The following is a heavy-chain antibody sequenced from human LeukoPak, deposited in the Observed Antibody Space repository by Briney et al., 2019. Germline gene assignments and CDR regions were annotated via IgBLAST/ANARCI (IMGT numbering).Heavy chain of an antibody. CDR2: ISVTGDNI. V-gene: IGHV3-23*01. Sequence: PGGSLRLSCAASGFTFSNYGMNWVRQAPGKGLEWVSSISVTGDNIHYADSVKGRFTISRDDSKNTLYLQMISLGVDDTAVYHCAKERSSGYYYSDYWGQGTLVTVSS. CDR1: GFTFSNYG. CDR3: AKERSSGYYYSDY. D-gene: IGHD3-22*01. J-gene: IGHJ4*02.